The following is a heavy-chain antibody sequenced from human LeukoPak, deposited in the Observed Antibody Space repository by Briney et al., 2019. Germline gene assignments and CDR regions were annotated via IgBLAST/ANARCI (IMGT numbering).Heavy chain of an antibody. CDR2: ISHSDDST. CDR1: GFTFSSYG. V-gene: IGHV3-23*01. Sequence: GGSLRLSCAASGFTFSSYGMTWVRQAPGKGLEWVSSISHSDDSTYYADSVKGRFTISRDNSKNTLYLQMNSLRAEDTAVYYCAKVRYSSSWTDYMDVWGKGTTVTVSS. CDR3: AKVRYSSSWTDYMDV. D-gene: IGHD6-13*01. J-gene: IGHJ6*03.